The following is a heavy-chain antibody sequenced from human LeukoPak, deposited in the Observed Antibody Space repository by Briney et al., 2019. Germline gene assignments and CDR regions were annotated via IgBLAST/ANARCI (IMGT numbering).Heavy chain of an antibody. J-gene: IGHJ4*02. V-gene: IGHV3-23*01. Sequence: PGGSLRLSCAASGFTFSSYAISWVRQAPGKGLEWVSAISGSGGSTYYADSVKGRFTISRDNSKNTLYLQMNSLRAEDTAVYYCAKDRYCSGGSCYRGLDYWGQGTLVTVSS. CDR3: AKDRYCSGGSCYRGLDY. CDR2: ISGSGGST. D-gene: IGHD2-15*01. CDR1: GFTFSSYA.